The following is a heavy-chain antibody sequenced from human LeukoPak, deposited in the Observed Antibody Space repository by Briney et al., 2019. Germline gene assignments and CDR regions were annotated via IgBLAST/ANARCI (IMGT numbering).Heavy chain of an antibody. CDR2: VVHSGST. J-gene: IGHJ4*02. CDR1: GGSISNYY. D-gene: IGHD3-9*01. V-gene: IGHV4-59*01. Sequence: SETLSLTCTVSGGSISNYYWNWIRQPPGKGLEWIGYVVHSGSTNYNPALKSRVTISVDTSKNQFSLKLSSVTAADTAVYYCARVSLRYFDWLPHHPHFDYWGQGTLVTVSS. CDR3: ARVSLRYFDWLPHHPHFDY.